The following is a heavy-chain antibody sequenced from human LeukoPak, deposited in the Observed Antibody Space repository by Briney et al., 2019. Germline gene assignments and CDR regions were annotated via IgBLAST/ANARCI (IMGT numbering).Heavy chain of an antibody. CDR2: ISSSGSPI. J-gene: IGHJ6*02. Sequence: GGSLRLSCAASGFRFSDYSMNWVRQAPGKGLEWISYISSSGSPIYYADSVKGRFTVARDNAKNSLFLQMNSLRAEDTAVYYCARVPRFSAIFGWGQGTTVTVSS. V-gene: IGHV3-48*01. CDR1: GFRFSDYS. CDR3: ARVPRFSAIFG. D-gene: IGHD3-3*01.